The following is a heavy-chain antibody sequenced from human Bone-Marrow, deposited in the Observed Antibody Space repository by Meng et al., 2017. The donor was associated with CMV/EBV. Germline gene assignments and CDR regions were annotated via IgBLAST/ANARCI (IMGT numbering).Heavy chain of an antibody. D-gene: IGHD7-27*01. J-gene: IGHJ3*02. V-gene: IGHV1-69*12. CDR3: AREAKSWPPGAFDI. CDR2: IIPIFGTA. Sequence: VQVCQSGAEVKKPGYAVKVSCKASGGSFSSYAISWVRQAPGQGLEWMGGIIPIFGTANYAQKFQGRVTITADESTSTAYMELSSLRSEDTAVYYCAREAKSWPPGAFDIWGQGTMVTVSS. CDR1: GGSFSSYA.